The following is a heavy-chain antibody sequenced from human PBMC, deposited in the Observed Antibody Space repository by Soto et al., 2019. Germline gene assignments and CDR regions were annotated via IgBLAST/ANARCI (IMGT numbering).Heavy chain of an antibody. V-gene: IGHV3-7*01. J-gene: IGHJ1*01. CDR2: IKQDGSEK. Sequence: GGSLRLSCAASGFTFSSYWMSWVRQAPGKGLEWVANIKQDGSEKYYVDSVKGRFTISRDNAKNSLYLQMNSLRAEDTAVYYCASPSYSTIFGVVMRGKIEYFQHWGQGTLVTVSS. D-gene: IGHD3-3*01. CDR1: GFTFSSYW. CDR3: ASPSYSTIFGVVMRGKIEYFQH.